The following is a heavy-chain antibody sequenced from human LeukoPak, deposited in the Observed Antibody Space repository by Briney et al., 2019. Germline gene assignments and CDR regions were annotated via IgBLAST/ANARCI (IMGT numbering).Heavy chain of an antibody. D-gene: IGHD6-13*01. J-gene: IGHJ4*02. Sequence: GRSLRLSCAASGFTFDDYAMNWVRQAPGKGLEWVSGISWNSASIGYADSVGGRFTISRDNAKNSLYLQMNSLRDEDTALYYCAKGDRSAAAGYVDYWGQGTLVTVSS. CDR3: AKGDRSAAAGYVDY. CDR1: GFTFDDYA. CDR2: ISWNSASI. V-gene: IGHV3-9*01.